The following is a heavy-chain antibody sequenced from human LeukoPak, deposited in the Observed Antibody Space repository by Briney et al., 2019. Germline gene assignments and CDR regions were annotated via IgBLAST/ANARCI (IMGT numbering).Heavy chain of an antibody. Sequence: GGSLRLSCAASGFTFSSHEMNWVRQAPGKGLEWVSYIVGGGTIMKYADSVKGRFTISRDNAKNSLYPQMDSLRAEDTAVYYCARARYYSGSGSYYNGAFDIWGQGTMVAVSS. CDR2: IVGGGTIM. V-gene: IGHV3-48*03. CDR3: ARARYYSGSGSYYNGAFDI. CDR1: GFTFSSHE. D-gene: IGHD3-10*01. J-gene: IGHJ3*02.